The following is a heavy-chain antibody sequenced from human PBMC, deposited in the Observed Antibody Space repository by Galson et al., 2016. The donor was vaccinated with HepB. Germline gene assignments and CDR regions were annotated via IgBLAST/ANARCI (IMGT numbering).Heavy chain of an antibody. CDR1: GYSFFNYG. D-gene: IGHD2-21*01. CDR2: ISAFSGNT. V-gene: IGHV1-18*04. CDR3: VRDVAVGATRRPGY. Sequence: SVKVSCKASGYSFFNYGANWVRQAPGQGLEWMGWISAFSGNTEFAQRLQGRVTMATDRSTSTAYMELRSLRSDDTGIYYCVRDVAVGATRRPGYWGQGTLVAVS. J-gene: IGHJ4*02.